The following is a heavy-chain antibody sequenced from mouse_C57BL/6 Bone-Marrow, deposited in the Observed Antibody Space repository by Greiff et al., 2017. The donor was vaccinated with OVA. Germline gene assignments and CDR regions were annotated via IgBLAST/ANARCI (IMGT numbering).Heavy chain of an antibody. CDR2: INSDGGST. J-gene: IGHJ1*03. CDR1: EYEFPSHD. V-gene: IGHV5-2*01. Sequence: DVLLVESGGGLVQPGESLKLSCESNEYEFPSHDMSWVRKTPEKRLELVAAINSDGGSTYYPDTMERRFIISRDNTKKTLYLQLSSLRSEDTALYYCAERRGDAPCGNFWYFEVWGTGPTVTAAS. CDR3: AERRGDAPCGNFWYFEV. D-gene: IGHD2-1*01.